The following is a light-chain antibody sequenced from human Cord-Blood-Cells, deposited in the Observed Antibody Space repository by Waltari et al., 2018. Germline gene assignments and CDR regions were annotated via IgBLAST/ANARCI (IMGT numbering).Light chain of an antibody. CDR2: AAS. CDR1: QSISSY. J-gene: IGKJ2*01. V-gene: IGKV1-39*01. Sequence: DIQMTQSPASLSASVGDRVTITCRASQSISSYLNGYQQKPGKAPKLLIYAASSLQSGVPSRFSGSGSGTDFTLTISSPQPEDFATYYCQQSYSTPRYTFGQGTKLEIK. CDR3: QQSYSTPRYT.